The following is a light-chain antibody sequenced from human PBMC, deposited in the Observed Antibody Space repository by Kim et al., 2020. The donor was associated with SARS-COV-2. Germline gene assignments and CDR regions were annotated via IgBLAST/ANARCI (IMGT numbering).Light chain of an antibody. Sequence: DIQMTQSPSTLSASVGDRVTITCRASQTISSRMAWYQQKPGKAPTLLIYEAASLETGVPSRFSGSRSGTEFTITISSLQPDDFATYYCQQYNSYSATFGQGTKLEI. CDR2: EAA. CDR1: QTISSR. V-gene: IGKV1-5*03. J-gene: IGKJ2*01. CDR3: QQYNSYSAT.